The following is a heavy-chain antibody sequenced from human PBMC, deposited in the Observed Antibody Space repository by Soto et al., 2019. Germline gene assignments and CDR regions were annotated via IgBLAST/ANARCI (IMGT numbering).Heavy chain of an antibody. J-gene: IGHJ4*02. CDR1: GFTFRSYS. CDR3: ARGVVGGTTD. Sequence: GGSLRLSCAASGFTFRSYSMNWVRQSPGKGLEWVSYISSSSSTTYYADSVKGRFTISRDNAKNSLYLQMNSLRDEDTALYYCARGVVGGTTDWGQGALVTVSS. D-gene: IGHD1-26*01. CDR2: ISSSSSTT. V-gene: IGHV3-48*02.